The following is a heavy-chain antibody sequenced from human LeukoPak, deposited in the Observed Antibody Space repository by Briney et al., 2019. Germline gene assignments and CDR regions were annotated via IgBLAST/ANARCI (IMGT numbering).Heavy chain of an antibody. J-gene: IGHJ6*03. CDR3: ARLRSSTSFGYMDV. CDR2: IYHSGST. D-gene: IGHD2-2*01. V-gene: IGHV4-38-2*01. Sequence: SETLSLTRAVSGYSISSGYYWGWIRQPPGKGLEWIGSIYHSGSTYYNPSLKSRVTISVDTSKNQFSLKLSSVTAADTAVYYCARLRSSTSFGYMDVWGKGTTVTVSS. CDR1: GYSISSGYY.